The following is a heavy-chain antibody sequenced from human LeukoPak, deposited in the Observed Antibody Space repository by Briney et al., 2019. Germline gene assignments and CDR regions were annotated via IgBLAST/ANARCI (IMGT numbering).Heavy chain of an antibody. CDR3: ARDTTLSGSPLDY. V-gene: IGHV4-59*12. Sequence: SETLSLTCTVSGGSISSYYWSWIRQPPGKGLEWIGYIYYSGSTNYNPSLKSRVTISVDTSKNQFSLKLSSVTAADTAVYYCARDTTLSGSPLDYWGQGTLVTVSS. CDR2: IYYSGST. CDR1: GGSISSYY. D-gene: IGHD6-13*01. J-gene: IGHJ4*02.